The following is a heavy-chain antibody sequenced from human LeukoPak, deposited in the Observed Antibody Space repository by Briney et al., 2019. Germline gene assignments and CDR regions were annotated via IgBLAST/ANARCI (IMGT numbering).Heavy chain of an antibody. Sequence: PSETLSLTCTVSGDSISNSYWSWIRQPAGKGLEWIGRIYTSGSTNYNPSLKSRVTMSVDTSKNQFSLKLSSVTAADTAVYYCARVSLVRGAPDYYFDYWGQGTLVTVSS. D-gene: IGHD3-10*01. V-gene: IGHV4-4*07. CDR3: ARVSLVRGAPDYYFDY. J-gene: IGHJ4*02. CDR2: IYTSGST. CDR1: GDSISNSY.